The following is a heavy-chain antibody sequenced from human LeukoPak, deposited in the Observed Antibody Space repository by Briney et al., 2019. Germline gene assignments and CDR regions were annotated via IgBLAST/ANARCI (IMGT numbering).Heavy chain of an antibody. Sequence: GGSLRLSCAASGFTFDDYAMHWVRQAPGKGLEWVSGISWNSGSIGYADSVKGRFTISRDNAKNSLYLQMNSLRAEDTALYYCAKDMDGYNSGGFDYWGQGILVTVSS. V-gene: IGHV3-9*01. J-gene: IGHJ4*02. CDR3: AKDMDGYNSGGFDY. D-gene: IGHD5-24*01. CDR1: GFTFDDYA. CDR2: ISWNSGSI.